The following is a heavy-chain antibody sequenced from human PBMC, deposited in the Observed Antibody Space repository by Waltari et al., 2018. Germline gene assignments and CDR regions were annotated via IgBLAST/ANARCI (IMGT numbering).Heavy chain of an antibody. V-gene: IGHV1-46*01. J-gene: IGHJ4*02. D-gene: IGHD2-15*01. CDR3: ARSGGSNVFTF. CDR1: ASTFANDY. CDR2: IFPSGGPT. Sequence: VQLVQSGAELKKPGASVKISCKASASTFANDYLHWVRQAPGQGLEWVGIIFPSGGPTTYAQRFQGRVTMTGDTSTTTVYLELSSLTSEDTALYFCARSGGSNVFTFWGQGTLVSVSS.